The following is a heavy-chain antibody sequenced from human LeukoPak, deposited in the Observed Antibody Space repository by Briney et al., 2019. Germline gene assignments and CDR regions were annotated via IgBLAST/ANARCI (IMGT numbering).Heavy chain of an antibody. CDR1: GLSFSSYW. J-gene: IGHJ6*03. D-gene: IGHD1-26*01. CDR2: IKQDGSEK. Sequence: GGSLRLSCAASGLSFSSYWMSWVRQAPGKGLEWVANIKQDGSEKYYVDSVKGRFTISRDNAKNSLYLQMNSLRAEDTAGYYCASGLSGSYYYYYYYYMDVWGKGTTVTVSS. CDR3: ASGLSGSYYYYYYYYMDV. V-gene: IGHV3-7*01.